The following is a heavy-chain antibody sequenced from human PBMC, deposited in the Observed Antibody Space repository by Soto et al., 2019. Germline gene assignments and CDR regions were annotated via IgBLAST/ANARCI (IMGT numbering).Heavy chain of an antibody. Sequence: QLQLHESGPGLVKPSETLSLTCAVSGDSMSSSEYYWGWIRQPPGKGLEWIGSIYYSGSTYYNPSLQSRVAISVDTSKNQFSLKLKSVTAADTAIYYCARRTVNIRTFYSGLKTHCFDYWGQGAPVTVSS. D-gene: IGHD6-19*01. CDR2: IYYSGST. CDR1: GDSMSSSEYY. V-gene: IGHV4-39*01. CDR3: ARRTVNIRTFYSGLKTHCFDY. J-gene: IGHJ4*02.